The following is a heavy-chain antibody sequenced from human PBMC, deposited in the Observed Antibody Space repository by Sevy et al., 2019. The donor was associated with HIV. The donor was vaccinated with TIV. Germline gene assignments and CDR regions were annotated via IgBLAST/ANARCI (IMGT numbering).Heavy chain of an antibody. CDR3: VRGGVGGFSYSLDT. CDR1: GFTFSAYW. V-gene: IGHV3-7*01. D-gene: IGHD5-18*01. Sequence: GGSLRLSCAASGFTFSAYWMSWVRQAPGKGLEWVATMKQDGSEKYYVDSVKGRLTISRYNAKNSLYLQVNSLRAEDTAVYYCVRGGVGGFSYSLDTWGQGTLVTVSS. CDR2: MKQDGSEK. J-gene: IGHJ5*02.